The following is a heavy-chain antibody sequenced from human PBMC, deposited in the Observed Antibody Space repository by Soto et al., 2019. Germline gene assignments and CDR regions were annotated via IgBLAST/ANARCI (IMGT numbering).Heavy chain of an antibody. CDR1: GFTFSSYG. CDR2: ISYDGSNK. J-gene: IGHJ4*02. Sequence: GGSLRLSCAASGFTFSSYGMHWVRQAPGKGLEWVAVISYDGSNKYYADSVKGRFTISRDNSKNTLYLQMNSLRAEDTAVYYCATAMIVVVITTDYWGQGTLVTVSS. V-gene: IGHV3-30*03. D-gene: IGHD3-22*01. CDR3: ATAMIVVVITTDY.